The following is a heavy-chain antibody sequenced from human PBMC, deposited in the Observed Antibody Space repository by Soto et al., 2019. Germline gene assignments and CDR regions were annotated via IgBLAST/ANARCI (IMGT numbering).Heavy chain of an antibody. CDR1: GFFIISGNY. V-gene: IGHV4-38-2*01. Sequence: SETLSLTCAVSGFFIISGNYWVLMRNPPGKVLEWIGSIFHGGNTYYNPSLKSRVTISVDMSKNQFSLKLNSVTAADTAVYYCARARWYDAFDVWGQGTVVTVSS. CDR3: ARARWYDAFDV. CDR2: IFHGGNT. D-gene: IGHD2-15*01. J-gene: IGHJ3*01.